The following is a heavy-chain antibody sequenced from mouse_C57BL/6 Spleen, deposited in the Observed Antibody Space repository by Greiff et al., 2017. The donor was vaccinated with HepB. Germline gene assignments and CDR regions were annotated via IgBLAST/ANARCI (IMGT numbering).Heavy chain of an antibody. CDR1: GYTFTGYW. D-gene: IGHD1-1*01. CDR2: ILPGSGST. J-gene: IGHJ1*03. V-gene: IGHV1-9*01. CDR3: ARGIYYHGSSHWYFDV. Sequence: LQESGAELMKPGASVKLSCKATGYTFTGYWIEWVKQRPGHGLEWIGEILPGSGSTNYNEKFKGKATFTADTSSNTAYMQLSSLTTEDSAIYYCARGIYYHGSSHWYFDVWGTGTTVTVSS.